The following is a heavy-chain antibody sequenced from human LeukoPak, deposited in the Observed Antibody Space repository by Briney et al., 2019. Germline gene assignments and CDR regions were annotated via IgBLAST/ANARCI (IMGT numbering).Heavy chain of an antibody. CDR1: GFTFSSYA. V-gene: IGHV3-23*01. J-gene: IGHJ4*02. CDR2: ISGSGGST. CDR3: AKGRRGAAAAGRMFDY. D-gene: IGHD6-13*01. Sequence: GGSLRLSCAASGFTFSSYAVSWVRQAPGKGLEWVSAISGSGGSTYYADSVKGRFTISRDNSKNTLYLQMNSLRAEDTAVYYCAKGRRGAAAAGRMFDYWGQGTLVTVSS.